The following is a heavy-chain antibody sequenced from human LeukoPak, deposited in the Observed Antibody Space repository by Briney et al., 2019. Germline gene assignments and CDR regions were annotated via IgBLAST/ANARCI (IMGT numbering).Heavy chain of an antibody. CDR1: SGSINNHY. D-gene: IGHD5-18*01. V-gene: IGHV4-59*11. CDR3: ARDQIGYGLDY. CDR2: IYDSWNT. J-gene: IGHJ4*02. Sequence: SETLSLTCIVSSGSINNHYWSWIRQPPGKGLEWIGYIYDSWNTNYNPSLKSRVTISIDTSKNQFSLNLTSVTAADTAVYYCARDQIGYGLDYWGQGTLVTVSS.